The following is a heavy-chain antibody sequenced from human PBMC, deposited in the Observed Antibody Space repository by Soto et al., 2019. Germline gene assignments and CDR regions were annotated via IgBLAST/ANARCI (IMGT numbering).Heavy chain of an antibody. V-gene: IGHV3-7*04. J-gene: IGHJ4*02. CDR3: AREELGAQDR. D-gene: IGHD3-16*01. Sequence: EVQLAESGGGLVQPGGSLRLSCVVSGFTFSTYWMAWVRQAPGKGLEWVANINEDGSEKYHVDSVKGRFTISRDNAKKSLYLQMNGLGVEDTALYYCAREELGAQDRWGQGTLVTVSS. CDR1: GFTFSTYW. CDR2: INEDGSEK.